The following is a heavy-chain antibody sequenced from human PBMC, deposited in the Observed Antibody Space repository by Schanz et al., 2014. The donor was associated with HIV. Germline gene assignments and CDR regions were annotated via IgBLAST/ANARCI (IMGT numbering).Heavy chain of an antibody. D-gene: IGHD5-18*01. J-gene: IGHJ5*02. CDR2: ISGSDGDT. Sequence: VQVVESGGGVVQPGRSLRLSCAASGFTFNSYGMHWVRQAPGKGLDWVSTISGSDGDTYYADSVKGRFTISRDNSRNALYLHMNSLRADDTAIYYCVKAYSSGFSGAGSWGQGALVTVSS. CDR1: GFTFNSYG. V-gene: IGHV3-23*04. CDR3: VKAYSSGFSGAGS.